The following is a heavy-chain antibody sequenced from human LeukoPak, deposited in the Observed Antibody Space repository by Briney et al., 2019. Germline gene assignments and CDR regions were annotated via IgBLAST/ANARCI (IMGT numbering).Heavy chain of an antibody. CDR3: ARDPSRQGIAAAGNED. D-gene: IGHD6-13*01. V-gene: IGHV4-39*07. CDR2: NSGST. J-gene: IGHJ4*02. Sequence: MASETLSLTCTVSGGSISSSTYYWGWIRQPPGKGLEWIGSNSGSTYYNPSLMSRVTTSVDTSKNQFSLRLSSVTAADTAVYYCARDPSRQGIAAAGNEDWGQGTLVTVSS. CDR1: GGSISSSTYY.